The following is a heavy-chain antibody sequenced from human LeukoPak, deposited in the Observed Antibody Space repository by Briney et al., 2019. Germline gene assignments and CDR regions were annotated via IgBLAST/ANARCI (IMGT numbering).Heavy chain of an antibody. CDR1: GFTFSNYA. Sequence: PGGSLRLSCAASGFTFSNYAMHWVRQAPGKGLEYVSGISTTGGTTYYANSVKDRFTISRDNFKNTLYLQMNSLRAEDTAVYYCARRLDLGYSGYEEAEDYWGQGTLVTVSS. J-gene: IGHJ4*02. CDR2: ISTTGGTT. V-gene: IGHV3-64*01. D-gene: IGHD5-12*01. CDR3: ARRLDLGYSGYEEAEDY.